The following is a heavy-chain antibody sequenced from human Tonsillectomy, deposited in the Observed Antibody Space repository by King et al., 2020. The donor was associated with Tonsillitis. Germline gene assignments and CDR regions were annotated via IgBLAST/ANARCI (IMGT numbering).Heavy chain of an antibody. CDR1: GFTFSSYA. CDR3: AKGPYDSSGYPLDY. Sequence: VQLVESGGGLVQPGGSLRLSCAASGFTFSSYAMTWVRQAPGKGLEWVSAISGAGGITYSADSVKGRFTISRDNSKNTLYLQMNSLRAEDTAVYYCAKGPYDSSGYPLDYWGQGTLVTVSS. D-gene: IGHD3-22*01. J-gene: IGHJ4*02. CDR2: ISGAGGIT. V-gene: IGHV3-23*04.